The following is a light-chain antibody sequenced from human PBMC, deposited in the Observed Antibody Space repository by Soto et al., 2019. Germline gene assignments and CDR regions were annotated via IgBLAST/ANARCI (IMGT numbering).Light chain of an antibody. V-gene: IGKV1-5*03. CDR2: EAS. CDR1: QSISNS. CDR3: QQYNGYWT. J-gene: IGKJ1*01. Sequence: DIQMTQSPSTLSASVGDRVTITCRASQSISNSLAWYQQKPGKAPKLLIYEASSLKSGVPSRFSGSGSGTAYTLTISSLQPDDSATYYCQQYNGYWTFGQGTKVEIK.